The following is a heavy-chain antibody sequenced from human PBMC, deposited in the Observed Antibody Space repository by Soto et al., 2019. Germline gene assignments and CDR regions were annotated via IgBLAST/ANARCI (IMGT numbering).Heavy chain of an antibody. V-gene: IGHV2-5*02. CDR3: AHRGGGSNWNGGYSDY. J-gene: IGHJ4*02. D-gene: IGHD1-1*01. Sequence: QITLRESGPTLVKPTQTLTLTCTFSGFSLITHGVGVGWVRQPPGKALECLALIYWDDDKRYNPSLRSRLTITKDTSKNQVVLTMTNSDPVDTGTYFCAHRGGGSNWNGGYSDYWGEGALVTVSS. CDR2: IYWDDDK. CDR1: GFSLITHGVG.